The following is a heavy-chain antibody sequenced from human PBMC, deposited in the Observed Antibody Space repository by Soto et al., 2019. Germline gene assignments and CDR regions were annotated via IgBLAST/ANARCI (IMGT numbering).Heavy chain of an antibody. D-gene: IGHD1-26*01. Sequence: SETLSLTCSVSGGSFSSDSFIWSWVRQFPGKGLEWIGYINYSGTTYYNPSLRSRITMSVDTSKNQFSLNLSSVTAADTAVYYCARDHKWDGMGVWGQGTTVTVSS. J-gene: IGHJ6*02. V-gene: IGHV4-31*03. CDR1: GGSFSSDSFI. CDR2: INYSGTT. CDR3: ARDHKWDGMGV.